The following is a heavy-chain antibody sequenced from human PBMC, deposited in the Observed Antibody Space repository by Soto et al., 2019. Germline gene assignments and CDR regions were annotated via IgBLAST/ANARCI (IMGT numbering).Heavy chain of an antibody. J-gene: IGHJ3*02. CDR3: ARPWDGYKDAFEI. CDR2: IYPGDSDT. V-gene: IGHV5-51*01. Sequence: PGESLKISCKGSGYSFTSYWIGWVRQMPGKGLEWMGIIYPGDSDTRYSPSFQGQVTISADKSISTAYLQWSSLKASGTAMYYCARPWDGYKDAFEIWGQGTMVTVSS. D-gene: IGHD5-12*01. CDR1: GYSFTSYW.